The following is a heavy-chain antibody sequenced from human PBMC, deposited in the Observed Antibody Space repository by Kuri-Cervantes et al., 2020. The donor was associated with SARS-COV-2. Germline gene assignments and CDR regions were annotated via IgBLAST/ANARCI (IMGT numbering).Heavy chain of an antibody. J-gene: IGHJ6*02. D-gene: IGHD6-13*01. CDR3: ARDGGIAAADYYYYYGMDV. CDR1: GFTFSSYW. Sequence: GGSLRLSCAASGFTFSSYWMSWVRQAPGKGLEWVANIKQDGSEKYYVDSVKGRFTISRDNAKNSLYLQMNSLRAEDTAVYYCARDGGIAAADYYYYYGMDVWGQGTTVTVSS. CDR2: IKQDGSEK. V-gene: IGHV3-7*05.